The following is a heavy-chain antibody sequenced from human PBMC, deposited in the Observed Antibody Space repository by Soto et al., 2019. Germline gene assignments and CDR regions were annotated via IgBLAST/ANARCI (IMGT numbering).Heavy chain of an antibody. Sequence: EVQLMESGGGLVQPGGSLRLSCVTCGFSFSSSWMAWVRQAPGKGLEWVADIKKDGTEINYVDSVKGRVTISRDNAMNSLYLQMDSLRVEDTAVYYCGRDPYYGAIDYWGLGTQVIVSS. D-gene: IGHD3-10*01. J-gene: IGHJ4*02. V-gene: IGHV3-7*01. CDR2: IKKDGTEI. CDR1: GFSFSSSW. CDR3: GRDPYYGAIDY.